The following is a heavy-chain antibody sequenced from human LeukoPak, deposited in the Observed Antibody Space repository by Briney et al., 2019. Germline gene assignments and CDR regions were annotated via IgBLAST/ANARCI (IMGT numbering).Heavy chain of an antibody. CDR2: ISSSGSTI. Sequence: GGSLRLSCAASGFTFSDYYMSWIRQAPGKGLEWVSYISSSGSTIYYADSVKGRFTISRDNAKNSLYLQMNSLRAEDTAVYYCARDPEQRILWFEERAAFDIWGQGTMVTVSS. CDR1: GFTFSDYY. CDR3: ARDPEQRILWFEERAAFDI. V-gene: IGHV3-11*01. D-gene: IGHD3-10*01. J-gene: IGHJ3*02.